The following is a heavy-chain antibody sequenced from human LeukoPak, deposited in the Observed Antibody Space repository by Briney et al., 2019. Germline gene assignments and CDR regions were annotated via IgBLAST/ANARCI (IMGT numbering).Heavy chain of an antibody. CDR2: IYYSGST. CDR3: AREDRRDGYNTFDY. D-gene: IGHD5-24*01. J-gene: IGHJ4*02. Sequence: SEAQSLTCTVSGGSIGSGGYYWSWIRQHPGKGLEWIGYIYYSGSTYYNPSLKSRVTISVDTSKNQFSLKLSSVTAADTAVYYCAREDRRDGYNTFDYWGQGTLVTVSS. V-gene: IGHV4-31*03. CDR1: GGSIGSGGYY.